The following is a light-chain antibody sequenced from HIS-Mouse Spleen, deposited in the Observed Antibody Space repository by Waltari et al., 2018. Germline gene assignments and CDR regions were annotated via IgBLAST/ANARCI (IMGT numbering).Light chain of an antibody. CDR3: YSTDSSGNHSYV. V-gene: IGLV3-10*01. CDR1: ALPKKY. J-gene: IGLJ1*01. CDR2: EDS. Sequence: SYELPQPPSVSVSPGQTARITCSGDALPKKYAYWYQQKSGQAPVLVIYEDSKRPSGIPERFSGSSSGTMATLTISGAQVEDEADYYCYSTDSSGNHSYVFGTGTKVTVL.